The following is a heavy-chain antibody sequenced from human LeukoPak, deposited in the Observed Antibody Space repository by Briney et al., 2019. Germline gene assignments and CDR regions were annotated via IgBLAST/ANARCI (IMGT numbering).Heavy chain of an antibody. D-gene: IGHD3-10*01. CDR1: GYTFTGHY. V-gene: IGHV1-2*02. J-gene: IGHJ4*02. Sequence: GASVKVSCKASGYTFTGHYMHWVRQAPGQGLEWMGWINPNNGGTTYAQKFQGRVTMSRDTSISTAYTELSGLRSDDTAVYYCARAMYGPAGGDYWGQGTLVTVSS. CDR3: ARAMYGPAGGDY. CDR2: INPNNGGT.